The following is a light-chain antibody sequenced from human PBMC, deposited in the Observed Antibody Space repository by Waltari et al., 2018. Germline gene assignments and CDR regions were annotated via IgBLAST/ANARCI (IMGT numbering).Light chain of an antibody. CDR2: GAS. Sequence: DIQMTQSPSSLSASLGDRVTITCRASRDIGMWLAWYQQKPGKGPKLLIYGASGLQRGVPSRFSGSGSGTVFTLTINSLQPEDFATYFCQQADSLPLTFGGGTRVEIK. J-gene: IGKJ4*01. V-gene: IGKV1-12*01. CDR3: QQADSLPLT. CDR1: RDIGMW.